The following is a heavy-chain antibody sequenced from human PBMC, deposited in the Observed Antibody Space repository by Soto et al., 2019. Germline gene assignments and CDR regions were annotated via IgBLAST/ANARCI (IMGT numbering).Heavy chain of an antibody. CDR2: IIPLFGTT. CDR3: AAELGFGKLSVV. D-gene: IGHD3-10*01. Sequence: QVQVVQSGVEVRRPGSSVKVSCKASGDTFKNCVISWVRQAPGQGLEWMGGIIPLFGTTDFAQRFQGRLTITTDESTTTAYMEPSRLTSEDTAKYYGAAELGFGKLSVVWGQGTTVIVSS. CDR1: GDTFKNCV. J-gene: IGHJ6*02. V-gene: IGHV1-69*01.